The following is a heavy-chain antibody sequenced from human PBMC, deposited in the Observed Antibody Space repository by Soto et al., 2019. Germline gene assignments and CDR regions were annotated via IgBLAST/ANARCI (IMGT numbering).Heavy chain of an antibody. V-gene: IGHV4-34*01. Sequence: SETLSLTCGVSGGSLSGHYWSWIRQPPGKGLEWIGEINHSGSANYNSSLKSRVTISGDTSKNQFSLKMSSVTAADTAVYYCTRGTYYFDYWGQGXLVTVSS. CDR3: TRGTYYFDY. CDR1: GGSLSGHY. J-gene: IGHJ4*02. CDR2: INHSGSA.